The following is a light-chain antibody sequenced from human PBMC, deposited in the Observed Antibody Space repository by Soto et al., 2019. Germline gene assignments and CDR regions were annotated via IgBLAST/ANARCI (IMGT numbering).Light chain of an antibody. Sequence: IQLTQSPSSLSASVGDRVTLTCRASQGISNYLAWYQQNPGNAPTLLIYIASTLQAGVPSRFSGSGSGTDFSLTISSLQPEDVATYYCQYLNSFPLTFGGGTKVEIK. J-gene: IGKJ4*01. CDR1: QGISNY. V-gene: IGKV1-9*01. CDR3: QYLNSFPLT. CDR2: IAS.